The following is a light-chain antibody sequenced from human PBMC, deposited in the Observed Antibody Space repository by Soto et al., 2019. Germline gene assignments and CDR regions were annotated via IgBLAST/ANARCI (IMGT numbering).Light chain of an antibody. CDR2: DSS. V-gene: IGKV3-11*01. CDR1: QSVNSY. J-gene: IGKJ4*01. Sequence: EIVLTQSPATLSLSPGERATLTCRASQSVNSYLAWYQQKPAQAPRLLIYDSSSRATGIPARFSGSGSGTDFTLTISSLEPEDFAVYYCQQRTNWPLTFGGGTKV. CDR3: QQRTNWPLT.